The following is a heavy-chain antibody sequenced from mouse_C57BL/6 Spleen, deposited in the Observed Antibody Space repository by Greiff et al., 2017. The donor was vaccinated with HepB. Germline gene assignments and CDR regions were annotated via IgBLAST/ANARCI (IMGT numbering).Heavy chain of an antibody. CDR1: GFTFSSYG. D-gene: IGHD2-4*01. CDR2: ISSGGSYT. J-gene: IGHJ2*01. Sequence: EVQGVESGGDLVKPGGSLKLSCAASGFTFSSYGMSWVRQTPDKRLEWVATISSGGSYTYYPDSVKGRFTISRDNAKNTLYLQMSSLKSEDTAMYYCARGDYEYFDYWGQGTTLTVSS. V-gene: IGHV5-6*01. CDR3: ARGDYEYFDY.